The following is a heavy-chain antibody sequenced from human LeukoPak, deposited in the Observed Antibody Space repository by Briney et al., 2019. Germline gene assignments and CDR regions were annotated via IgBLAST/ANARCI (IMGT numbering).Heavy chain of an antibody. J-gene: IGHJ5*02. D-gene: IGHD2-15*01. Sequence: PSETLSLTCAVSGGSISSSNWWSWVRQPPGKGLEWIGEIYHSGSTNYNPSLKSRVTISVDKSKNQFSLKLSSVTAADTAVYYCAINYCSGGSCSNWFDPWGQGTLVTVSS. CDR2: IYHSGST. V-gene: IGHV4-4*02. CDR1: GGSISSSNW. CDR3: AINYCSGGSCSNWFDP.